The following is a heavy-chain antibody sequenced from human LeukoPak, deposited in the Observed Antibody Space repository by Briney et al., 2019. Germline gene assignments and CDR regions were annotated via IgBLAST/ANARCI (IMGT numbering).Heavy chain of an antibody. Sequence: SETLSLTCTVSGGSISSYYWSWIRQPPEKGLEWIAYIYYSGSTNYNPSLKSRVTISVDTSKNQFSLKLSSVTAADTAVYYCARRRDLFDYWGQGTLVTVSS. V-gene: IGHV4-59*08. CDR3: ARRRDLFDY. J-gene: IGHJ4*02. CDR2: IYYSGST. D-gene: IGHD3/OR15-3a*01. CDR1: GGSISSYY.